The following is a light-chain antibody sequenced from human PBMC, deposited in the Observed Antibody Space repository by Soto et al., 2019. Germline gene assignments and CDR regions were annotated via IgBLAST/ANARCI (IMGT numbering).Light chain of an antibody. CDR2: PTS. CDR1: QSVTPTY. V-gene: IGKV3-20*01. CDR3: KQYRRSVWT. Sequence: EIVLTQSPGTLSLSPGERATLSCRASQSVTPTYSAWYQQKPGQPPRLVIHPTSVRATGIPARFVGSGSGTDFTLTIRRLEPEDFAVYYCKQYRRSVWTFGQGTKVDIK. J-gene: IGKJ1*01.